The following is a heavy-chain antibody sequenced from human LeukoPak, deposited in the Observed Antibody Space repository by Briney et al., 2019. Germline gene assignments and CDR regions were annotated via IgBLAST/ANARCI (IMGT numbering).Heavy chain of an antibody. CDR2: IYHSGST. J-gene: IGHJ4*02. CDR1: GGSISSGGYS. CDR3: ARAGDYYDSSGYYRGDFDY. Sequence: SETLSLTCAVSGGSISSGGYSWSWIRQPPGKGLEWIGSIYHSGSTYYNPSLKSRVTISVDTSKNQFSLKLSSVTAADTAVYYCARAGDYYDSSGYYRGDFDYWGQGTLVTVSS. D-gene: IGHD3-22*01. V-gene: IGHV4-39*07.